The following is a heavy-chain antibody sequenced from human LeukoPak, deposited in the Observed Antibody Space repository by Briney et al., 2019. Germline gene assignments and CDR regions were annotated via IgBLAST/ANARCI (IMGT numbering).Heavy chain of an antibody. CDR3: AGVRPGRGMDV. V-gene: IGHV1-2*02. Sequence: GASVKVSCKASGYTFTGYYMHWVRQAPGQGLEWMGWINPNSGDTIYAQKFQGRVTMTRDTSISAAYMELSRLRSDDTAVYYCAGVRPGRGMDVWGQGTTVTVSS. CDR1: GYTFTGYY. CDR2: INPNSGDT. J-gene: IGHJ6*02. D-gene: IGHD6-6*01.